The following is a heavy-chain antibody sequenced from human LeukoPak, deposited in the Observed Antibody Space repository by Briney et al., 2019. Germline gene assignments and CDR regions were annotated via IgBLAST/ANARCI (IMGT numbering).Heavy chain of an antibody. J-gene: IGHJ4*02. CDR1: GGSISSGSYY. Sequence: SETLSLTCTVSGGSISSGSYYWSWIRQPAGKGLEWIGRIYTSGSTNYNPSLKSRVTMSVDTSKNQFSLKLSSVTAADTAVYYCARNIDGYNYFDYWGQGTLVTVSS. V-gene: IGHV4-61*02. CDR3: ARNIDGYNYFDY. D-gene: IGHD5-24*01. CDR2: IYTSGST.